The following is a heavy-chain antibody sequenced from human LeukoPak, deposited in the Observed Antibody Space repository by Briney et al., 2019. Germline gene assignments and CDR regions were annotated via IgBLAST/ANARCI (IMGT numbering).Heavy chain of an antibody. CDR3: ARHPPRESRGNAFDI. CDR2: IYTSGST. D-gene: IGHD5-24*01. CDR1: GGSISSYY. J-gene: IGHJ3*02. Sequence: SETLSLTCTVSGGSISSYYWSWIRQPPGKGLEWIGYIYTSGSTNYNPSLKSRVTISVDTSKNQFSLKLSSVTAADTAVYHCARHPPRESRGNAFDIWGQGTVVTVSS. V-gene: IGHV4-4*09.